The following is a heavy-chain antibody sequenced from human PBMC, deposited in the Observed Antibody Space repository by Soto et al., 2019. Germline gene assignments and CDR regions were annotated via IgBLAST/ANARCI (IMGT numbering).Heavy chain of an antibody. CDR3: ARASTVTTQSRY. D-gene: IGHD4-17*01. J-gene: IGHJ4*02. CDR1: GYSFTSYW. CDR2: IYPGDSYT. Sequence: PGASLKISCKGSGYSFTSYWIGWVRQMPGKGLEWMGIIYPGDSYTNYSPSFQGHVTISADKSISTAYLQWSSLKASDTAMYYCARASTVTTQSRYWGQGTLVTVSS. V-gene: IGHV5-51*01.